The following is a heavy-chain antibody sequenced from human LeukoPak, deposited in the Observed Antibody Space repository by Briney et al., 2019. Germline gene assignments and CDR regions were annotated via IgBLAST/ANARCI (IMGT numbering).Heavy chain of an antibody. CDR2: TYYRSKWNT. J-gene: IGHJ4*02. CDR1: GDSLSNNNVA. CDR3: ARGCYSSFDY. D-gene: IGHD5-18*01. V-gene: IGHV6-1*01. Sequence: SQTLSLTCAISGDSLSNNNVAWNWIRQSPSRGLEWLGRTYYRSKWNTDYAVSVKSRITINSDTPKNQFSLQLNSVTPKDTAVYYRARGCYSSFDYWDQGTLVTVSS.